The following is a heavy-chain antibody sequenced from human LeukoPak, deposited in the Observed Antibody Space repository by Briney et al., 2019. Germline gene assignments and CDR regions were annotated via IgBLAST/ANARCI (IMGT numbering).Heavy chain of an antibody. V-gene: IGHV3-21*01. CDR3: AREDTAMASRY. CDR2: ISSSSSYI. J-gene: IGHJ4*02. D-gene: IGHD5-18*01. CDR1: GFTFSSYS. Sequence: GGSLRLSCAASGFTFSSYSMNWVRQAPGKGLEWVSSISSSSSYIYYADSVKGRFTISRDNAKNSLYLQMNSLRAEDTAVYHCAREDTAMASRYWGQGTLVTVSS.